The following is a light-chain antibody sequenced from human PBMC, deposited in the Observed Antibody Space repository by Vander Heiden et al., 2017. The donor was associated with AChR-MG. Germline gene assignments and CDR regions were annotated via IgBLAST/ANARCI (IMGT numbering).Light chain of an antibody. CDR2: FAY. J-gene: IGKJ1*01. CDR1: QRLGIN. CDR3: PQRSNFPWT. Sequence: VLSQSHDLQSVNTPEKVTITCGASQRLGINLNWYQQKSNQSPKLVIKFAYQSVSGVPSRFSARGSGTDFNLTISSLEAEAAATYFCPQRSNFPWTFGQGTKVDI. V-gene: IGKV6-21*01.